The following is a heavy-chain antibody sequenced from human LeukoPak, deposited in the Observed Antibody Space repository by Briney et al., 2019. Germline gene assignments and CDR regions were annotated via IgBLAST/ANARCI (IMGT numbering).Heavy chain of an antibody. Sequence: SETLSLTCTVSGFPISSSNKYWGWIRQPPGRGLEWVGSLSYSGSAYYNSSLKSRVTISVDTSRNQFSLKLISVTAADTAVYYCTRQEVGYCSGGSCYAHFDYWGRGTLVTVSS. D-gene: IGHD2-15*01. CDR3: TRQEVGYCSGGSCYAHFDY. CDR2: LSYSGSA. CDR1: GFPISSSNKY. V-gene: IGHV4-39*01. J-gene: IGHJ4*02.